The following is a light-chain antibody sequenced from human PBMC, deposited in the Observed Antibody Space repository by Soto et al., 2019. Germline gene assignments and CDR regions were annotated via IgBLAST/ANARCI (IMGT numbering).Light chain of an antibody. CDR1: QSVSSTY. J-gene: IGKJ4*02. CDR2: GAS. Sequence: IVLTQSPCTLSLSPWERATLSCRASQSVSSTYLAWYQQKPGQAPRLLIYGASSRATGIPDRFSGSGSGTDFTLTISRLEPEDFAVYYCQQYGSSPLTFGGGTKVDIK. CDR3: QQYGSSPLT. V-gene: IGKV3-20*01.